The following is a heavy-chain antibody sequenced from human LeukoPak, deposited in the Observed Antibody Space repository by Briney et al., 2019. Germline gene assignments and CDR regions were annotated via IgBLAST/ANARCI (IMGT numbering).Heavy chain of an antibody. D-gene: IGHD3-16*02. CDR3: ARHALLTFGGGIVPPLIY. CDR1: GYSISSGYY. Sequence: PSETLSLTCAVSGYSISSGYYWGWIRPPPGKGLEWIGRIYHRGGTYYNPPLNRRCTISVDTSKTQFSLKLRSVTAADTAVYYCARHALLTFGGGIVPPLIYWGQGTLVTVSS. CDR2: IYHRGGT. V-gene: IGHV4-38-2*01. J-gene: IGHJ4*02.